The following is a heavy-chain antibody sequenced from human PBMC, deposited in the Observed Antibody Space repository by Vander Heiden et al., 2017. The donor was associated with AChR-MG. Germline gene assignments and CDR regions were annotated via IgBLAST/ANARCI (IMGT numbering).Heavy chain of an antibody. V-gene: IGHV3-21*01. Sequence: EVQLVESGGGLVKPGGSLRLSCAASGFTFSSYSMNWVRQAPGKGLEWVSSISSSSSYIYYADSVKGRFTISRDNAKNSLYLQMNSLRAEDTAVYYCAREGIAVAGGDYWGQGTLVTVSS. CDR2: ISSSSSYI. D-gene: IGHD6-19*01. CDR1: GFTFSSYS. J-gene: IGHJ4*02. CDR3: AREGIAVAGGDY.